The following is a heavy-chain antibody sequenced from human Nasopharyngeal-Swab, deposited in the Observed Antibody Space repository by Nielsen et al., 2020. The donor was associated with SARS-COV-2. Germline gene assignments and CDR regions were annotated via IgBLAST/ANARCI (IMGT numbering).Heavy chain of an antibody. V-gene: IGHV4-59*01. CDR3: ARAGDAYDFWSGYPDYYGMDV. J-gene: IGHJ6*02. Sequence: SETLSLTCTVSSGSISSYYWSWIRQPPGKGLEWIGYIYYSGSTNYNPSLKSRVTISVDTSKNQFSLKLSSVTAADTAVYYCARAGDAYDFWSGYPDYYGMDVWGQGTTVTVSS. CDR2: IYYSGST. D-gene: IGHD3-3*01. CDR1: SGSISSYY.